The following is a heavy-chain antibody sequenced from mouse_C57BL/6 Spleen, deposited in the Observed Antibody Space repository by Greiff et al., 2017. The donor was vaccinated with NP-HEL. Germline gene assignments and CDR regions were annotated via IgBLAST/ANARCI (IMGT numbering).Heavy chain of an antibody. CDR3: AIIYDGTYYAMDY. V-gene: IGHV1-55*01. Sequence: QVHVKQPGAELVKPGASVKMSCKASGYTFTSYWITWVKQRPGQGLEWIGDIYPGSGSTNYNEKFKSKATLTVDTSSSTAYMQLSSLTSEDSAVYYCAIIYDGTYYAMDYWGQGTSVTVSS. CDR2: IYPGSGST. J-gene: IGHJ4*01. D-gene: IGHD2-3*01. CDR1: GYTFTSYW.